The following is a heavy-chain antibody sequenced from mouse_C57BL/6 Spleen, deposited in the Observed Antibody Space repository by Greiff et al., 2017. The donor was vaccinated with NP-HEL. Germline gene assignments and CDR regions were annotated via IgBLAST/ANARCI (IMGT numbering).Heavy chain of an antibody. V-gene: IGHV2-9-1*01. J-gene: IGHJ4*01. CDR3: ARCLGANYYAMDY. Sequence: QVQLQQSGPGLVAPSQSLSITCTVSGFSLTSYAISWVRQPPGKGLEWLGVIWTGGGTNYNSALKSRLSISKDNSKSQVFLKMNSLQTDDTARYYCARCLGANYYAMDYWGQGTSVTVSS. D-gene: IGHD4-1*01. CDR1: GFSLTSYA. CDR2: IWTGGGT.